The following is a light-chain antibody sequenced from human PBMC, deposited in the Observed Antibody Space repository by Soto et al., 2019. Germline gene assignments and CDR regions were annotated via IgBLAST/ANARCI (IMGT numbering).Light chain of an antibody. J-gene: IGLJ2*01. V-gene: IGLV1-40*01. Sequence: QSVLTQPPSGSGAPGQRVTISFTWSSSNIGAGYDVHWYQQLPGTAPKLLIYGNSNRPSGVPDRFSGSKSGTSASLAITGLQAEDEADYYGQSSDSSLSGSVFVGGTKLTVL. CDR2: GNS. CDR1: SSNIGAGYD. CDR3: QSSDSSLSGSV.